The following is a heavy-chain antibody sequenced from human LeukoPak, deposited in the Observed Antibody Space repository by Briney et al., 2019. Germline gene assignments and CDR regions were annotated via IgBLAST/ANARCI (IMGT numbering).Heavy chain of an antibody. Sequence: PGGSLRLSCAASGFTFSSYSMNWVRQAPGKGLEWVSSISSSSSYIYYADSVKGRFTISRDNAKNSLYLQMNSLRAEDTAVYYCARSNTVAAAGDWFDPWGRGTLVTVSS. CDR3: ARSNTVAAAGDWFDP. V-gene: IGHV3-21*01. J-gene: IGHJ5*02. CDR2: ISSSSSYI. CDR1: GFTFSSYS. D-gene: IGHD6-13*01.